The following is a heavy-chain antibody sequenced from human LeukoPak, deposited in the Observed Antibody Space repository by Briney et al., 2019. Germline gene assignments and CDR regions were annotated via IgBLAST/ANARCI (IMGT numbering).Heavy chain of an antibody. CDR1: GGSISSYY. J-gene: IGHJ6*03. CDR3: ARDKEATTLYYYYYYMDV. CDR2: IYTSGST. V-gene: IGHV4-4*07. Sequence: PSETLSLTCTVSGGSISSYYWSWIRQPAGKGLEWIGRIYTSGSTNYNPSLKSRVTVSVDTSKNQFSLKLSSVTAADTAVYYCARDKEATTLYYYYYYMDVWGKGTTVTISS. D-gene: IGHD5-12*01.